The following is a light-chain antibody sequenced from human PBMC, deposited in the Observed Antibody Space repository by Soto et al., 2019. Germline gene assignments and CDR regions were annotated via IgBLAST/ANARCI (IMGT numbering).Light chain of an antibody. CDR2: LNSDGSH. J-gene: IGLJ2*01. CDR1: SGHSSYA. Sequence: QSVLTQSPSASASLGASVKLTCTLSSGHSSYAIAWHQQQPEKGPRYLMKLNSDGSHSKGDGIPDRFSGCSSGAERYLTITCLQSEDEADYYWQTWGSGIVVFGGGTKLTVL. CDR3: QTWGSGIVV. V-gene: IGLV4-69*01.